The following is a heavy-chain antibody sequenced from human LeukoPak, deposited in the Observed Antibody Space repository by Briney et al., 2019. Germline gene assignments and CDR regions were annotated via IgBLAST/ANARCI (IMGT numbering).Heavy chain of an antibody. CDR3: ARAPMGTAALY. Sequence: GASVKVSCKASGYTLTTYDINWVRQAPGQGLEWMGWMNPISGKAGSAQKFQGRVTLTRDASISTAYMELSSLRSDDTAVYYCARAPMGTAALYWGQGTLVTVSS. D-gene: IGHD2-2*01. V-gene: IGHV1-8*01. J-gene: IGHJ4*02. CDR1: GYTLTTYD. CDR2: MNPISGKA.